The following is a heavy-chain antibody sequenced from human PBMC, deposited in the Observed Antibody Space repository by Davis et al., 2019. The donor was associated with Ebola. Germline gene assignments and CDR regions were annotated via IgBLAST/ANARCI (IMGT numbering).Heavy chain of an antibody. Sequence: GGSLRLSCAASGFTVSSNYMSWIRQAPGKGLEWVSYISSSGSTIYYADSVKGRFTISRDNAKNSLYLQMNSLRVEDTAVYYCARHVLTGDILGGSWGQGTLVTVSS. J-gene: IGHJ4*02. CDR2: ISSSGSTI. D-gene: IGHD7-27*01. V-gene: IGHV3-11*01. CDR3: ARHVLTGDILGGS. CDR1: GFTVSSNY.